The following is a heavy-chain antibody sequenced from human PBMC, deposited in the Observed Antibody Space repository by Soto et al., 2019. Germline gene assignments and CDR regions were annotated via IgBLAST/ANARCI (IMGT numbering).Heavy chain of an antibody. Sequence: QVQLVQSGAEVKKPGSSVKVSCKASGGTFSSYAISWVRQAPGQGLEWMGGIIPILGTANYAQKFQGRVTITADESTSTAYMELSSLRSEDTAVYYCARGAADYYYYGMDVWGQGTTVTVSS. J-gene: IGHJ6*02. CDR2: IIPILGTA. D-gene: IGHD6-13*01. CDR1: GGTFSSYA. V-gene: IGHV1-69*11. CDR3: ARGAADYYYYGMDV.